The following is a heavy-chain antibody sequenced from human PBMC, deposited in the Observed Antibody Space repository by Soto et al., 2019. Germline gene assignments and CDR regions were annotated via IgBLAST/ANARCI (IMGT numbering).Heavy chain of an antibody. CDR1: GFSFTNYW. D-gene: IGHD6-13*01. CDR3: ARIESIARNWFDP. Sequence: GESLKISCKGSGFSFTNYWISWVRQMPGKVLEWMGNIDPVDSYANYSPSFQGHVTFSVDTSISTAYLQWSRLKASDTAMYFCARIESIARNWFDPWGQGXLVTVYS. V-gene: IGHV5-10-1*01. J-gene: IGHJ5*02. CDR2: IDPVDSYA.